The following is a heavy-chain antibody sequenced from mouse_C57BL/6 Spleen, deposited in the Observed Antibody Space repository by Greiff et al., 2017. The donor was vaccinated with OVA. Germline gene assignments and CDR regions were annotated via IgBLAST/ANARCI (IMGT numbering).Heavy chain of an antibody. Sequence: QVQLKQPGAELVKPGASVKLSCKASGYTFTSYWMHWVKQRPGQGLEWIGMIHPNSGSTNYNEKFKSKATLTVDKSSSTAYMQLSSLTSEDSAVYYCARIYDGHYWYFDVWGTGTTVTVSS. D-gene: IGHD2-3*01. CDR3: ARIYDGHYWYFDV. V-gene: IGHV1-64*01. CDR2: IHPNSGST. J-gene: IGHJ1*03. CDR1: GYTFTSYW.